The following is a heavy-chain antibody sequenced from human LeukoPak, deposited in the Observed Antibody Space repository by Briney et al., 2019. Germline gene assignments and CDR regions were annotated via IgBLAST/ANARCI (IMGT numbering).Heavy chain of an antibody. Sequence: GGSLRLSCAASGFTFSSYAMSWVRQAPGKGLEWVSAISGSGGSTYYADSVKGRFTISRDNSKSTLYLQMNSLRAEDTAVYYCAKDQRVAHYYFDYWGQGTLVTVSS. J-gene: IGHJ4*02. D-gene: IGHD5-12*01. CDR3: AKDQRVAHYYFDY. V-gene: IGHV3-23*01. CDR2: ISGSGGST. CDR1: GFTFSSYA.